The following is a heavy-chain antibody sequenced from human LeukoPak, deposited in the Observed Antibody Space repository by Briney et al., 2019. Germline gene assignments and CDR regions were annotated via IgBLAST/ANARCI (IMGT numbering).Heavy chain of an antibody. J-gene: IGHJ3*02. CDR1: GYTFTGYY. CDR3: ARPIVVVTAIGMSDI. Sequence: ASVKVSCKASGYTFTGYYMHWVRQAPGQGLEWMGWINPNSGGTNYAQKFQGRVTMTRDTSISTVYMELSRLKSDDTAVYYCARPIVVVTAIGMSDIWGQGTMVTVSS. CDR2: INPNSGGT. V-gene: IGHV1-2*02. D-gene: IGHD2-21*02.